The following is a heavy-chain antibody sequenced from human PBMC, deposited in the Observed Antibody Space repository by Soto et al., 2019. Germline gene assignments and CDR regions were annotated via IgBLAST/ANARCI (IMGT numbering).Heavy chain of an antibody. CDR2: INIDGSNT. Sequence: EVLLVESGGGLVQPGGSLRLSCEASRFTFSSYWMHWVRQAPGKGLVWVSHINIDGSNTSYADSVKGRFTISRDSDRNTLYLQMNSLRAEDTAVYYCARDSGYCTSTSCYRQGFDPWGQGTLVTVSS. CDR1: RFTFSSYW. J-gene: IGHJ5*02. CDR3: ARDSGYCTSTSCYRQGFDP. D-gene: IGHD2-2*02. V-gene: IGHV3-74*01.